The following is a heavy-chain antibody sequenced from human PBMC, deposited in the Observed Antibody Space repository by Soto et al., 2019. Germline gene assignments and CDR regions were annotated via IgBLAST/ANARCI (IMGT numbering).Heavy chain of an antibody. J-gene: IGHJ6*02. D-gene: IGHD6-6*01. V-gene: IGHV4-30-4*01. CDR1: GGSISRYY. CDR3: ARDDSSSADLYYYYGMDV. Sequence: SETLSLTCTDSGGSISRYYWSWIRQPPGQGLEWIGYIYYSGSTYYNPSLKSRVTISVDTSKNQFSLKLSSVTAADTAVYYCARDDSSSADLYYYYGMDVWGQGTTVTVSS. CDR2: IYYSGST.